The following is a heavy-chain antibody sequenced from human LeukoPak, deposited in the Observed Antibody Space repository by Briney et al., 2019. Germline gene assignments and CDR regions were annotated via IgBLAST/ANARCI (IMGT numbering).Heavy chain of an antibody. CDR3: AKDGSAYCGGDCFSPDYYYYMDV. D-gene: IGHD2-21*01. J-gene: IGHJ6*03. CDR1: GFTFSSYW. Sequence: GGSLRLSCAASGFTFSSYWMSWVRQAPGKGLEWVAVIWYGGSNKYYADSVKGRFTISKDNSRNTLFLQMNSLRTEDTAVYYCAKDGSAYCGGDCFSPDYYYYMDVWGKGTTVTVSS. CDR2: IWYGGSNK. V-gene: IGHV3-30*02.